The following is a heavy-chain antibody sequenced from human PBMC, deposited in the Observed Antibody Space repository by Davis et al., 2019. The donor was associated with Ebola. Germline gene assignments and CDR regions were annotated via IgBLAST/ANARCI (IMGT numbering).Heavy chain of an antibody. Sequence: GGSLRLSCATSGFIFSDYAMHWVRQAPGKGPEWVGVIWYDGTEKFYADSVKGRCTISRDNYKKTLYLEMNNLRAEDTGVYYCVTDGPGAAAGSDYHRPDALETWGQGTQITVSS. CDR3: VTDGPGAAAGSDYHRPDALET. V-gene: IGHV3-33*01. CDR1: GFIFSDYA. D-gene: IGHD6-13*01. J-gene: IGHJ3*02. CDR2: IWYDGTEK.